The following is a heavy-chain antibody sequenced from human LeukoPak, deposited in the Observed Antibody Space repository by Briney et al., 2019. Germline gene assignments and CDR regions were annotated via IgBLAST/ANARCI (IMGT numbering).Heavy chain of an antibody. J-gene: IGHJ4*02. CDR3: AKDPREYYDFWSGSYFDY. D-gene: IGHD3-3*01. Sequence: PGGSLRLSCAASGFTFSSYGMHWVRQAPGKGLEWVAFIRYDGSNKYYADSVKGRFTISRDNSKNTLYLQMNSLRAEDKAVYYCAKDPREYYDFWSGSYFDYWGQGTLVTVSS. CDR1: GFTFSSYG. CDR2: IRYDGSNK. V-gene: IGHV3-30*02.